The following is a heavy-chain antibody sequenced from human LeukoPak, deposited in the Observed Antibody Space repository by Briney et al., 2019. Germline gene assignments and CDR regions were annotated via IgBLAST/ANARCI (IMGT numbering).Heavy chain of an antibody. Sequence: KTSQTLSLTCTVSGASISTTSSYCGWIRQPPGKGLEWIGKIYYTGSTYSNPSLKSRVTISLDTSKTQFSLKLSSVTAADTAVYYCARVFVAVAGKVNWFDPWGQGTLVTVSS. D-gene: IGHD6-19*01. CDR1: GASISTTSSY. CDR2: IYYTGST. J-gene: IGHJ5*02. V-gene: IGHV4-39*07. CDR3: ARVFVAVAGKVNWFDP.